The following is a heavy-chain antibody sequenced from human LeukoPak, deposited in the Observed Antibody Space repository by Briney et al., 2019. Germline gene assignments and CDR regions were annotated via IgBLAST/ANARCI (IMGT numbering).Heavy chain of an antibody. Sequence: ASVTVSCTASGYTFTSYAMHWVRQAPGQRLEWMGWINAGNGNTKYSQKFQGRVTITRDTSASTAYMELSSLRSEDTAVYYCARDQVYSSSWDTMGGEDYWGQGTLVTVSS. V-gene: IGHV1-3*01. CDR2: INAGNGNT. CDR3: ARDQVYSSSWDTMGGEDY. CDR1: GYTFTSYA. J-gene: IGHJ4*02. D-gene: IGHD6-13*01.